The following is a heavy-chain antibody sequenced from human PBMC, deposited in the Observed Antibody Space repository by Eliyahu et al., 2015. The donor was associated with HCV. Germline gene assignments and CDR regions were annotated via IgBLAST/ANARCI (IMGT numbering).Heavy chain of an antibody. J-gene: IGHJ4*02. CDR1: GFXLXXSGXC. V-gene: IGHV2-70*15. CDR2: IDWDEDK. D-gene: IGHD6-13*01. Sequence: QVTFRESGPALVKPTGTLTLTCHFSGFXLXXSGXCXXWIRXPPGKXLEWLARIDWDEDKYYTTSLKTRLTISKDTSKNQVVLTMTNMDPVDTATYYCARINRYSSRWGLDYWGQGTLVTVSS. CDR3: ARINRYSSRWGLDY.